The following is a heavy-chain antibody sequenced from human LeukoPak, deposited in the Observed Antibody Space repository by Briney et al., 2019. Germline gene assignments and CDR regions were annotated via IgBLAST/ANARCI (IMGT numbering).Heavy chain of an antibody. CDR3: ARGYDSSAYYPFNY. CDR1: GGSISSGDYY. D-gene: IGHD3-22*01. J-gene: IGHJ4*02. CDR2: IYYSGST. Sequence: SQTLSLTCTVSGGSISSGDYYWSWIRQPPGKGLEWIGYIYYSGSTYYNPSLKSRVTISVDTSKNQFSLKLSSVTAADTAVYYCARGYDSSAYYPFNYWGQGTLVTVSS. V-gene: IGHV4-30-4*01.